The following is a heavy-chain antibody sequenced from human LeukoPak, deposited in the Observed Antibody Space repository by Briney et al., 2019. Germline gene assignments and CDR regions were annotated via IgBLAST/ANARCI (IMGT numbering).Heavy chain of an antibody. CDR3: ARAYSGSYYAESLDY. J-gene: IGHJ4*02. Sequence: QPGGSLRLSCAASGFTFSSYWMHWVRQAPGKGLVWVSRINSDGSSTIYADSVKGRFTISRDNAKNTLYLQMNSQRAEDTAVYYCARAYSGSYYAESLDYWGQGTLVTVSS. CDR2: INSDGSST. D-gene: IGHD1-26*01. CDR1: GFTFSSYW. V-gene: IGHV3-74*01.